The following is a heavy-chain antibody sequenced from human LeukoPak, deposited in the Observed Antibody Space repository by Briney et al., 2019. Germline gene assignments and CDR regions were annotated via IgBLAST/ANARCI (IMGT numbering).Heavy chain of an antibody. J-gene: IGHJ6*03. CDR2: IKQDGSEK. CDR1: AFTFSSYW. V-gene: IGHV3-7*01. D-gene: IGHD2-2*01. Sequence: GGSLRLSCAASAFTFSSYWMSWVRQAPGKGLEWVAKIKQDGSEKYYVDSVKGRFTISRDNAKNSLYLQMNSLRAEDTAVYYCARDQLGYCSSTSCYDYYYYYMDVWGKGTTVTVSS. CDR3: ARDQLGYCSSTSCYDYYYYYMDV.